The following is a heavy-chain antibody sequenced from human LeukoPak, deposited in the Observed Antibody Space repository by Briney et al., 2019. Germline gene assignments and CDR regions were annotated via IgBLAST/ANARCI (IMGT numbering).Heavy chain of an antibody. Sequence: GGSLRLSCAASGFTFNNYAMSWVRQAPGKGLEWVSDIIDTGGRTYYADSVKGRFTISRDNSKNTLNLQMNSLRAEDTAVYFCAKLNLGEMAYFDSWGQGTLVTVSS. CDR2: IIDTGGRT. CDR3: AKLNLGEMAYFDS. CDR1: GFTFNNYA. J-gene: IGHJ4*02. V-gene: IGHV3-23*01. D-gene: IGHD3-16*01.